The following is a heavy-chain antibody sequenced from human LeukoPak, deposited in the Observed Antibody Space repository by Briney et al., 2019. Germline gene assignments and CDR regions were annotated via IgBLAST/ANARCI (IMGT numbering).Heavy chain of an antibody. J-gene: IGHJ6*03. V-gene: IGHV3-11*04. CDR2: ISSSGSTI. CDR3: ARDIWSASSGPHYYYYMDV. D-gene: IGHD3-3*01. Sequence: GGSLRLSCAASGITFSDYYMSWIRQAPGKGLEWVSYISSSGSTIYYADSVKGRFTISRDNAKNSLYLQMNSLRAEDTAVYYCARDIWSASSGPHYYYYMDVWGKGTTVTVSS. CDR1: GITFSDYY.